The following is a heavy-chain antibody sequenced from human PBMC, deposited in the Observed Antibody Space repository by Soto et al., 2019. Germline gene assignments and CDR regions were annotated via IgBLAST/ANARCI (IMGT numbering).Heavy chain of an antibody. CDR3: ARGQRFSDWFDP. Sequence: SETLSLTCTVSGGSMSSYYWTWIRQPAGKGLEWIGRVYSSGGTHYNPSLKSRVTISLDTSKNQFSLRLLSVTDADTAVYYCARGQRFSDWFDPWGQGTLVTVPQ. CDR1: GGSMSSYY. D-gene: IGHD3-3*01. V-gene: IGHV4-4*07. J-gene: IGHJ5*02. CDR2: VYSSGGT.